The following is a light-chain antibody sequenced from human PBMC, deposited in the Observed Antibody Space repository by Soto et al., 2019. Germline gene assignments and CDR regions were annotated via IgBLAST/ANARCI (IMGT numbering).Light chain of an antibody. J-gene: IGKJ5*01. Sequence: ELVLTQSPATLSVSPGERATLSCRASQRVGSNYLAWYQQKPGQAPRLLNYGISARATGIPDRFSGSGSGTEFTLTISSLQSEDFAVYYCQQYTSWPITFGQGTRLEIK. V-gene: IGKV3-15*01. CDR2: GIS. CDR3: QQYTSWPIT. CDR1: QRVGSN.